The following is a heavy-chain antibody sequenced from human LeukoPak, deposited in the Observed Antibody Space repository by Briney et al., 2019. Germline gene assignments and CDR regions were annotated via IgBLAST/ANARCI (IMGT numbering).Heavy chain of an antibody. V-gene: IGHV3-23*01. CDR1: GFTFSSYG. CDR2: ISGSGGST. CDR3: ARTGGSQGGSY. Sequence: PGGSLRLSCAASGFTFSSYGMSWVRQAPGKGLEWVSAISGSGGSTYYADSVKGRFTISRDNSKNTLYLQMNSLRAEDTAVYYCARTGGSQGGSYWGQGTLVTVSS. D-gene: IGHD1-26*01. J-gene: IGHJ4*02.